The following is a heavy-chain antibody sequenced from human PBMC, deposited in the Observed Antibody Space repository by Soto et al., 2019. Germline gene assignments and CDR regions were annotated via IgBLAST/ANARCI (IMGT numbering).Heavy chain of an antibody. CDR2: ISAYNGNT. CDR1: GYTFTGYR. Sequence: ASVKVSCKSSGYTFTGYRMGWLRQAPGQGLECMGWISAYNGNTNYAQKLQGRVTMTTDTSTSTAYMELRSLRSDDTAVYYCARDRRVKTYYDFWSGYPGMDVWGQGTSVTVSS. J-gene: IGHJ6*02. D-gene: IGHD3-3*01. CDR3: ARDRRVKTYYDFWSGYPGMDV. V-gene: IGHV1-18*04.